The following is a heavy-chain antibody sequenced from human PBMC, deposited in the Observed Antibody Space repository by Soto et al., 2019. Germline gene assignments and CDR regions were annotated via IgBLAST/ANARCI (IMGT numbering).Heavy chain of an antibody. CDR2: TDSGGTKT. Sequence: PGGSLRLSCTASGFTFSNYGMTWVRQAPGKGLEWVSGTDSGGTKTYYADSAKGRFTISRDDSKNTLYLQLNSLRVEDTAIYFCSKTDWDHWFFALWGRGTLVTVSS. CDR1: GFTFSNYG. V-gene: IGHV3-23*03. D-gene: IGHD3-9*01. CDR3: SKTDWDHWFFAL. J-gene: IGHJ2*01.